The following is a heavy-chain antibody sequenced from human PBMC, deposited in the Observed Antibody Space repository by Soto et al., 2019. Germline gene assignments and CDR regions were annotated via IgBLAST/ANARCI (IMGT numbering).Heavy chain of an antibody. D-gene: IGHD3-22*01. CDR2: IYYSGST. V-gene: IGHV4-31*03. J-gene: IGHJ4*02. CDR1: GGSISSGGYY. Sequence: SETLSLTCTVSGGSISSGGYYWSWIRQHPGKGLEWIGYIYYSGSTYYNPSLKSRVTISVDTSKNQFSLKLSSVIAADTAVYYYAREVLYYDSSGYHIFDYWGQGTLVTVSS. CDR3: AREVLYYDSSGYHIFDY.